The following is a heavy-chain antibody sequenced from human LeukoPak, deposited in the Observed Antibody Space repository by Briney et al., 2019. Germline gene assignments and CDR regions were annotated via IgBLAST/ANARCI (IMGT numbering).Heavy chain of an antibody. CDR3: ARDLNWPGP. V-gene: IGHV3-7*03. CDR2: IKTDGSEK. J-gene: IGHJ5*02. CDR1: GFTFNTSW. Sequence: GSLRLSCAASGFTFNTSWMAWVRQSPGKGLECVANIKTDGSEKYYLGSVEGRFSISRDNAKNTLYLQMNSLRVDDTAIYFCARDLNWPGPWGQGTLVTVSS.